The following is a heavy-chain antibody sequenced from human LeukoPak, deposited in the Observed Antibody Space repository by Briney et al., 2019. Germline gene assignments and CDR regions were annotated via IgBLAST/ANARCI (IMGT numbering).Heavy chain of an antibody. V-gene: IGHV3-23*01. D-gene: IGHD3-10*01. CDR2: IHANDGNT. J-gene: IGHJ4*02. CDR3: TSGRKSSGTFSYYFDY. Sequence: PGGSLRLSCAASGFTFSSYAMNWVRQAPGKGLEWVSSIHANDGNTYYAESVKGRFTISRDNSKDTLYLQVNSLRAEDTAMYYCTSGRKSSGTFSYYFDYWGQGTLVTVSS. CDR1: GFTFSSYA.